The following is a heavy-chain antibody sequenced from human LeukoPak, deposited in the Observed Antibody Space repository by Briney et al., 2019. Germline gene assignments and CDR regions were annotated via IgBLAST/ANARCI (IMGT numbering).Heavy chain of an antibody. CDR2: INPSDGNK. D-gene: IGHD6-13*01. CDR1: GYTFTSYY. Sequence: ASVKVSCKASGYTFTSYYIHWVRQAPGQGLEWMGIINPSDGNKHLAQKFQGRVTMTRDTSTNTVYMEMSSLRFEDTAVYYCARGGSSWYEFDYWGQGTLVTVSS. J-gene: IGHJ4*02. CDR3: ARGGSSWYEFDY. V-gene: IGHV1-46*01.